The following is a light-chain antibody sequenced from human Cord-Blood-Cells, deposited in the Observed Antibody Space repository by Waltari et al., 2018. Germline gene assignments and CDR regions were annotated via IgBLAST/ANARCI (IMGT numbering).Light chain of an antibody. V-gene: IGKV1-39*01. J-gene: IGKJ2*01. CDR3: QQSYSTPYT. CDR2: AAS. Sequence: IRMTQSPFSLSASVGDRVTITCRASQSISSYLNWYQQKPGKAPKLLIYAASSLQSGVPSRFSGSGSGTDFTLTISSLQPEDFATYYCQQSYSTPYTFGQGTKLEIK. CDR1: QSISSY.